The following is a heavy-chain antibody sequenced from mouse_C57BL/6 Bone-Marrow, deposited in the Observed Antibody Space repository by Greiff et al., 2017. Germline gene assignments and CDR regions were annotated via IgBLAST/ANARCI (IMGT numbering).Heavy chain of an antibody. CDR3: SAFDDNYFDI. CDR2: IDPESGDT. Sequence: EVQVVESGAELVRPGASVKLSCTASGFNIKDDYIHWVKQRPEQGLEWIGWIDPESGDTGYASKFQGKATITSDTSSNTAYLQLSSLTSEDTAVYYCSAFDDNYFDIWGQGTPLTVAA. J-gene: IGHJ2*01. CDR1: GFNIKDDY. V-gene: IGHV14-4*01. D-gene: IGHD2-3*01.